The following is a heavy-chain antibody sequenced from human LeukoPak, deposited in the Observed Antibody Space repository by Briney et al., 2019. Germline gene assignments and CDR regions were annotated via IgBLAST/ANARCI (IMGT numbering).Heavy chain of an antibody. J-gene: IGHJ4*02. V-gene: IGHV3-74*03. CDR2: ISSDGSST. CDR3: ARDQRVTGRPDIDY. CDR1: GFTFSSYW. Sequence: GGSLILSWAASGFTFSSYWMHWVRQTPGKGLVWVSRISSDGSSTTYADSVKGRFTISRDNAKNTLYLQMNNLRAEDTAMYYCARDQRVTGRPDIDYWGQGTLVIVSS. D-gene: IGHD6-6*01.